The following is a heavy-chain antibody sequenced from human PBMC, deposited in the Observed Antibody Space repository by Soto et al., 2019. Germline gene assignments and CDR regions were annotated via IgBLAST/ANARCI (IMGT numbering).Heavy chain of an antibody. J-gene: IGHJ5*02. CDR1: GFTVSSNY. V-gene: IGHV3-53*02. CDR2: IYSGGST. Sequence: EVQVVETGGGLIQPGGSLRLSCAVSGFTVSSNYMSWVRQPPGKGPEWVSDIYSGGSTYYADSVKGRFTISRDNSKNTLYIKMNGLRAEDTAVYYCARERDGHNPNWFDLWGQGTLVTVSS. CDR3: ARERDGHNPNWFDL. D-gene: IGHD2-8*01.